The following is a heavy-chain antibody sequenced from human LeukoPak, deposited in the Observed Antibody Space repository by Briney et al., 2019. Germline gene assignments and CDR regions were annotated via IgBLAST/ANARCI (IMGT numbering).Heavy chain of an antibody. D-gene: IGHD6-13*01. J-gene: IGHJ4*02. Sequence: GSSVKVSCKASGGTFSSYTISWVRQAPGQGLEWMGGIIPNFGTPNYAQKFQGRVTITADESTSTAYMELSSLRSEDTAVYYCARGPYSSSWMNFNYFDYWGQGTLVTVSS. CDR1: GGTFSSYT. V-gene: IGHV1-69*01. CDR2: IIPNFGTP. CDR3: ARGPYSSSWMNFNYFDY.